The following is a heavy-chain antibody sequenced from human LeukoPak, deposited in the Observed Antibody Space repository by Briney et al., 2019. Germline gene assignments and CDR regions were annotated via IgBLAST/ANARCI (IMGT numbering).Heavy chain of an antibody. Sequence: ASVKVSCKASGGTFSSYAISWVRQAPGQGLEWMGRIIPILGIANYAQKFQGRVTITADKSTSTAYMELSSLRSEDTAVYYCASYYGSGSFHYYGMDVWGQGTTVTVSS. V-gene: IGHV1-69*04. J-gene: IGHJ6*02. D-gene: IGHD3-10*01. CDR2: IIPILGIA. CDR3: ASYYGSGSFHYYGMDV. CDR1: GGTFSSYA.